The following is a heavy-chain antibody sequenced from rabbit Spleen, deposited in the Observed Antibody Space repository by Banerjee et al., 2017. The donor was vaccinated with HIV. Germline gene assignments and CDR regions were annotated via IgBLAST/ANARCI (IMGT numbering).Heavy chain of an antibody. Sequence: QEQLVESGGGLVQPEGSLTLTCKASGVSFNDKDVMCWVRQAPGKGLEWIACIYAGSSGTTYYAGWAKGRFTISKTSSTTVTLQMTSLTAADTATYFCARVGGVGVYGYATLWGPGTLVTVS. D-gene: IGHD6-1*01. CDR1: GVSFNDKDV. CDR2: IYAGSSGTT. CDR3: ARVGGVGVYGYATL. V-gene: IGHV1S45*01. J-gene: IGHJ6*01.